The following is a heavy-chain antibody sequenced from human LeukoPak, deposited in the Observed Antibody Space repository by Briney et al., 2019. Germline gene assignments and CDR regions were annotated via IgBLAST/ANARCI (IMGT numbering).Heavy chain of an antibody. V-gene: IGHV3-23*01. J-gene: IGHJ4*02. CDR1: GFTFSSYA. CDR3: AIMHGYYVWVQ. CDR2: ISPSGNRT. Sequence: GGSLRLSCAASGFTFSSYAVSWVRQAPGKGLEWVSFISPSGNRTSNADSVEGRFTISRDNTRNTLYLQMNSLRDEDTGVYYCAIMHGYYVWVQWGQGTLVTVSS. D-gene: IGHD3-3*01.